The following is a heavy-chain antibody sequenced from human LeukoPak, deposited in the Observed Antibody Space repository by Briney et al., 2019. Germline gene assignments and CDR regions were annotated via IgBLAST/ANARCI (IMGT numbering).Heavy chain of an antibody. D-gene: IGHD2-21*01. V-gene: IGHV3-64*01. CDR1: GFAFSNYA. J-gene: IGHJ4*02. Sequence: PGGSLRLSCAASGFAFSNYAMRWVRQAPGKGLEYVSAISSDGRTTYYARSVEGRFTISRDDSKNTLFLQMGSLRVEDMAIYYCARAVVVSRFLDYWGPGTLVSVSS. CDR2: ISSDGRTT. CDR3: ARAVVVSRFLDY.